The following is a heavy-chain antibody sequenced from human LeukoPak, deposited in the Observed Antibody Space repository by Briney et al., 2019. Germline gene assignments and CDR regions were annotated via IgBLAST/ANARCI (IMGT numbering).Heavy chain of an antibody. V-gene: IGHV1-2*06. CDR1: GYTFTGYH. CDR2: INPNSGDT. J-gene: IGHJ6*02. D-gene: IGHD5-18*01. Sequence: ASVKVSCKASGYTFTGYHMHWVRQAPGQGLEWMGRINPNSGDTNYAQKFQGRVTMTRDTSISTAYVELSRLRSDDTAVYYCARVSRDTADSYYYYGMDVWGQGTTVTVSS. CDR3: ARVSRDTADSYYYYGMDV.